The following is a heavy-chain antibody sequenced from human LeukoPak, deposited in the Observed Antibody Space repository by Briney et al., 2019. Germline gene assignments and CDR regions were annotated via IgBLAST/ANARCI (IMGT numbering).Heavy chain of an antibody. CDR2: IYYSVST. CDR3: ARLAYGYIWGSYRSTPPAPFAY. J-gene: IGHJ4*02. V-gene: IGHV4-59*01. Sequence: SQTLSLTCTVSGDSISSYYWSWLRQPPGQGLERIGYIYYSVSTNYNPSLKSRVTLSLDTSNNHFSLKLRSVTGADAAVYYFARLAYGYIWGSYRSTPPAPFAYWGQGTLVTVSS. CDR1: GDSISSYY. D-gene: IGHD3-16*02.